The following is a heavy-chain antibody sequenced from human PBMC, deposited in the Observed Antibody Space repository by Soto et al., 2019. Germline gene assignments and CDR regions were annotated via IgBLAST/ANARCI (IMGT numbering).Heavy chain of an antibody. J-gene: IGHJ4*02. D-gene: IGHD6-19*01. Sequence: EVQLLESGGGLVQPGGSLRLSCAASGFTFSSYAMSWVRQAPGKGLEWVSVISGSGGSTYYADSVKGRFTISRDNAKNTLYLQMNIRRAEDTAVYYCAKRGAGHYFDYWGQGTLVTVSS. CDR3: AKRGAGHYFDY. CDR1: GFTFSSYA. CDR2: ISGSGGST. V-gene: IGHV3-23*01.